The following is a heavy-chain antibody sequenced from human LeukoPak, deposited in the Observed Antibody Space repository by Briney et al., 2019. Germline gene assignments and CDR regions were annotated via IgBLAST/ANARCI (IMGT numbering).Heavy chain of an antibody. Sequence: SETLSLTCAVYGGSFSGYYWSWIRQPPGKGLEWIGEINHSGSTNYNPSLKSRVTISVDTSKNQFSLKLSSVTAADTAVYYCARGYYGSGSIATLFDPWGQGTLVTVSS. CDR2: INHSGST. D-gene: IGHD3-10*01. V-gene: IGHV4-34*01. J-gene: IGHJ5*02. CDR1: GGSFSGYY. CDR3: ARGYYGSGSIATLFDP.